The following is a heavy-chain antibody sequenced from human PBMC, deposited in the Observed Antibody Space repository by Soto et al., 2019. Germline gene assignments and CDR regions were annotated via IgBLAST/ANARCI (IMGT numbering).Heavy chain of an antibody. V-gene: IGHV3-23*01. CDR3: AKPVYGSGSPDY. CDR2: IAETGSST. J-gene: IGHJ4*02. CDR1: GLNFVDHT. Sequence: LRLSCGIAGLNFVDHTMRWVLQAPGQGLEWVSGIAETGSSTYYADSVKGRFTISRDNSENTLYLQMNNLRAEDKAIYYCAKPVYGSGSPDYWGQGTLVTVS. D-gene: IGHD3-10*01.